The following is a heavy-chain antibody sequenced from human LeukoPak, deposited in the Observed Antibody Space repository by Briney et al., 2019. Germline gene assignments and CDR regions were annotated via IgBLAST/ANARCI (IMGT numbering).Heavy chain of an antibody. V-gene: IGHV4-59*08. Sequence: SETLSLTCTVSGGSISSYYWSWIRRPPGKGLEWIGYIYYSGSTNYNPSLKSRVTISADTSKNQFSLKLSSVTAADTAVYYCASGSGYDPPYYFDYWGQGTLVTVSS. CDR2: IYYSGST. CDR3: ASGSGYDPPYYFDY. CDR1: GGSISSYY. D-gene: IGHD5-12*01. J-gene: IGHJ4*02.